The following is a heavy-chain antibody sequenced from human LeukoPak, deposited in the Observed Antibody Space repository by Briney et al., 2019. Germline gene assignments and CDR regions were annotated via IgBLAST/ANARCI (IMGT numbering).Heavy chain of an antibody. Sequence: GGSLRLSCAASGFTFGSYWMTWVRQAPGKGLEWVANIKEDGSEKYYVDSVKGRFTISRDNAKNSLYLQMNTLRAEDTAVYYCARDRVVVVAYYYDYYMDVWGRGTTVTVSS. CDR1: GFTFGSYW. V-gene: IGHV3-7*01. CDR3: ARDRVVVVAYYYDYYMDV. D-gene: IGHD2-15*01. CDR2: IKEDGSEK. J-gene: IGHJ6*03.